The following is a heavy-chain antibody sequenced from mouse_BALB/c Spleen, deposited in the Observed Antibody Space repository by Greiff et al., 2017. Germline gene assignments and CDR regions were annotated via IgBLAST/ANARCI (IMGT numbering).Heavy chain of an antibody. CDR1: GYSFTSYY. J-gene: IGHJ4*01. CDR2: IDPFNGGT. D-gene: IGHD1-3*01. V-gene: IGHV1S135*01. CDR3: ARADLYRGYAMDY. Sequence: EVQLQQSGPELMKPGASVKISCKASGYSFTSYYMHWGKQSHGKSLEWIGYIDPFNGGTSYNQKFKGKATLTVDKSSSTAYMHLSSLTSEDSAVYYCARADLYRGYAMDYWGQGTSVTVSS.